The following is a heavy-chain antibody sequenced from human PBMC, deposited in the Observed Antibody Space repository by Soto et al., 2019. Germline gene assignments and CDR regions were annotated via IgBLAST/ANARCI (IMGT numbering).Heavy chain of an antibody. J-gene: IGHJ4*02. Sequence: SETLSLTCAVSGVSISSGNWWTWVRQTPQRGLEYIGEIFHDGTANYYPSFERRVAISVDTSKNQFSLKLTSVTSAYTAIYFCARLVYDTRLNYMYFGFWGQGALVTVSS. CDR2: IFHDGTA. V-gene: IGHV4-4*02. D-gene: IGHD3-10*01. CDR1: GVSISSGNW. CDR3: ARLVYDTRLNYMYFGF.